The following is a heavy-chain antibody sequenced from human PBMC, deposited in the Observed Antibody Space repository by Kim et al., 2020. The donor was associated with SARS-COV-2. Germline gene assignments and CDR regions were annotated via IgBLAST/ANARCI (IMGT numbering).Heavy chain of an antibody. CDR1: GGTMSSYP. CDR3: ARGQAAGYNLFYLDY. CDR2: ISHIGTA. D-gene: IGHD6-13*01. V-gene: IGHV4-59*01. J-gene: IGHJ4*02. Sequence: SETLSLICTVSGGTMSSYPWVWIRQAPGKGLEWVAYISHIGTANYNPSLKSRVVISAETSKNQFSLKLTSVTAADTGVYYCARGQAAGYNLFYLDYWGQG.